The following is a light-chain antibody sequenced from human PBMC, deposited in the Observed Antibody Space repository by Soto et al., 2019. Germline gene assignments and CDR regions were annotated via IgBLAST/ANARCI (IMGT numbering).Light chain of an antibody. V-gene: IGLV2-23*01. CDR2: DDT. CDR1: VGL. Sequence: QSALTQPASVSGSPGQSITISCTGTVGLVSWYQQHPGKVPKLIIYDDTKRPSGVSSRFSGSKSGNTASLTISGLPTEDDADYYCCLFVGGRTCVLGTWTKVTVL. CDR3: CLFVGGRTCV. J-gene: IGLJ1*01.